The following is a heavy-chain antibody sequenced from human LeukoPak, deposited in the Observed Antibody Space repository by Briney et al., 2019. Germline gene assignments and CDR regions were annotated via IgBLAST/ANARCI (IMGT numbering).Heavy chain of an antibody. CDR2: IYYSGST. D-gene: IGHD1-26*01. V-gene: IGHV4-59*11. CDR1: GGSISSHY. Sequence: SETLSLTCTVSGGSISSHYWSWIRQPPGKGLEWIGYIYYSGSTNYNPSLESRVTISVDTSKNQFSLKLSSVTAADTAVYYCARNRRGAPYFDYWGQGTLVTVSS. CDR3: ARNRRGAPYFDY. J-gene: IGHJ4*02.